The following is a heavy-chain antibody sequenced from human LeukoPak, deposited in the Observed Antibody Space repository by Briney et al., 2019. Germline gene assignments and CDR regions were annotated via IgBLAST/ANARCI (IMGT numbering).Heavy chain of an antibody. Sequence: GGSLRLSCAASGFTFSNYWMNWVRQAPGKGLEWVANIKPDGSEKFYVDSVKGRFTISRDSAKDSLYLQMNSLRAEDTAVYYCARGIDSWGQGTLVTVSS. CDR3: ARGIDS. J-gene: IGHJ5*02. D-gene: IGHD1-26*01. CDR1: GFTFSNYW. V-gene: IGHV3-7*05. CDR2: IKPDGSEK.